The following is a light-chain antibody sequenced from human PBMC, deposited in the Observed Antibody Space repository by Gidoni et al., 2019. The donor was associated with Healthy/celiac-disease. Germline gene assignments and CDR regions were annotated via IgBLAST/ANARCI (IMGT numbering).Light chain of an antibody. CDR1: QGISSY. J-gene: IGKJ4*01. Sequence: DIQLTQSPSFLSASVGDRVTITCRASQGISSYLAWYQQKPGKAPKLLIYAASTLQSGVPSRFSGSGSGTEFTLTISSLQPEDFATYYCQQLNSYPRDLLTFGGGTKVEIK. CDR3: QQLNSYPRDLLT. V-gene: IGKV1-9*01. CDR2: AAS.